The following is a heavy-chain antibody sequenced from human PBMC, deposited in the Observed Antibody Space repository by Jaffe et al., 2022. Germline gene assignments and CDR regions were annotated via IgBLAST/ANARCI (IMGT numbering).Heavy chain of an antibody. CDR2: IYYSGST. CDR1: GGSISSSSYY. D-gene: IGHD6-13*01. Sequence: QLQLQESGPGLVKPSETLSLTCTVSGGSISSSSYYWGWIRQPPGKGLEWIGSIYYSGSTYYNPSLKSRVTISVDTSKNQFSLKLSSVTAADTAVYYCARQTYSSSWYVFYYFDYWGQGTLVTVSS. J-gene: IGHJ4*02. V-gene: IGHV4-39*01. CDR3: ARQTYSSSWYVFYYFDY.